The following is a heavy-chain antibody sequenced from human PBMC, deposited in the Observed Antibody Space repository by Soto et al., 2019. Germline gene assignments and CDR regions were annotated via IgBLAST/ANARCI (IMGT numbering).Heavy chain of an antibody. D-gene: IGHD6-13*01. J-gene: IGHJ5*02. CDR3: ASQYSSSWTNWFDP. V-gene: IGHV4-30-2*01. Sequence: SETLSLTCAVSGGSISGGGYSWSWIRQPPGKGLEWIGYIYHSGSTYYNPSLKSRVTISVDRSKNQFSLKLSSVTAADTAVYYCASQYSSSWTNWFDPWGQGTLVTVSS. CDR1: GGSISGGGYS. CDR2: IYHSGST.